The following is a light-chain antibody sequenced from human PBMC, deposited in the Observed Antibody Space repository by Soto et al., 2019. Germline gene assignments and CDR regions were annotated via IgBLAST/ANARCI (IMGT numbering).Light chain of an antibody. CDR1: SSDVGGYNY. Sequence: QSALTQPASVSGSPGQSITISCTGTSSDVGGYNYVSWYQQHPGKAPKLMIYDVSNRPSGVSNRFSGSKSGNTASLTISGIQADDEADYYCSSYTSSSTLYVVFGAGTKLTVL. V-gene: IGLV2-14*01. CDR3: SSYTSSSTLYVV. J-gene: IGLJ2*01. CDR2: DVS.